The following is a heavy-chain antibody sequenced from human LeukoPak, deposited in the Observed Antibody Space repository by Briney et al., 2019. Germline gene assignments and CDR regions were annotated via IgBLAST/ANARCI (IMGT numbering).Heavy chain of an antibody. Sequence: GGSLRLSCAASEFTFSSYAMYWVRQAPDQGLEWVALISYDGTNKYYADSVKGRFTISRDNLKNTLYLQMNSLRAEDTAVYYCARIPITMMAFDPWGQGTLVTVSS. D-gene: IGHD3-22*01. J-gene: IGHJ5*02. CDR3: ARIPITMMAFDP. CDR2: ISYDGTNK. CDR1: EFTFSSYA. V-gene: IGHV3-30*14.